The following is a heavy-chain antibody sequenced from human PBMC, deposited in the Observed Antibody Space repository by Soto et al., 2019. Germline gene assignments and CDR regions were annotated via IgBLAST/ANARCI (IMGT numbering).Heavy chain of an antibody. V-gene: IGHV1-69*02. Sequence: QVQLVQSGAEVKKPGSSVKVSCKASGGTFSSYTISWVRQAPGQGLEWMGRIIPILGIANYAQKFQGRVTITADKSTSTAYMELSSLRSEDTAVYYCARAVPQYYDILTGYHPLGYGGQGTLVTVSS. CDR1: GGTFSSYT. D-gene: IGHD3-9*01. CDR3: ARAVPQYYDILTGYHPLGY. CDR2: IIPILGIA. J-gene: IGHJ4*02.